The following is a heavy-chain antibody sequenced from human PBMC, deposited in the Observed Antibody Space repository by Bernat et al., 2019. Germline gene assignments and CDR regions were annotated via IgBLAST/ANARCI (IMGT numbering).Heavy chain of an antibody. CDR1: GFTFGDYA. Sequence: EVQLVESGGGLVQPGRSLRLSCTASGFTFGDYAMSWVRQAPGKGLEWVGFIRSNAYGGTTEYAASVKGRFTISRDDSKSIAYLQMNSLKTEDTAVYYCTRAYYYYYYMDVWGKGTTVTVSS. CDR3: TRAYYYYYYMDV. J-gene: IGHJ6*03. CDR2: IRSNAYGGTT. V-gene: IGHV3-49*04.